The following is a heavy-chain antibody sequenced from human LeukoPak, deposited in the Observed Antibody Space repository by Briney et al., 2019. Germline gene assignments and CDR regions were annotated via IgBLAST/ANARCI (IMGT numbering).Heavy chain of an antibody. Sequence: GASVKVSCKASGGTFISYAISWVRQAPGQGLEWMGGIIPIFGTANYAQKFQGRVTITTDESTSTAYMELSSLRSEDTAVYYCARGPAYYDILTGYDYWGQGTLVTVSS. CDR1: GGTFISYA. CDR2: IIPIFGTA. V-gene: IGHV1-69*05. J-gene: IGHJ4*02. CDR3: ARGPAYYDILTGYDY. D-gene: IGHD3-9*01.